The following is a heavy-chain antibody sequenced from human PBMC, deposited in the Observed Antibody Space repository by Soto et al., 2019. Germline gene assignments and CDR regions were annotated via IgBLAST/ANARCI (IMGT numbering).Heavy chain of an antibody. Sequence: SVKGPCNAAGSSLTGYYMHWGRRAPGQGLEWMGWINPNSGGTNYAQKFQCRVTMTRDTSISTAYMELSRLRSDDTAVYYCARARTLVRVRGDNWCDPWGPRTRVIVAS. CDR2: INPNSGGT. CDR1: GSSLTGYY. CDR3: ARARTLVRVRGDNWCDP. D-gene: IGHD3-10*01. V-gene: IGHV1-2*02. J-gene: IGHJ5*02.